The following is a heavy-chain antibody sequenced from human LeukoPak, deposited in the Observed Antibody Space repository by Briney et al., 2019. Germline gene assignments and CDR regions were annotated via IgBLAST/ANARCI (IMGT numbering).Heavy chain of an antibody. CDR3: AKGRIAAASTNLFDP. Sequence: RGSLRLSCAISGFTFSSYAMNWVRQAPGKGLEWVSVISGSGTTTNYADSVKGRFTISRDSSKNTLYLQMNSLRSEDTAVYYCAKGRIAAASTNLFDPWGQGTLVTVSS. CDR2: ISGSGTTT. J-gene: IGHJ5*02. V-gene: IGHV3-23*01. CDR1: GFTFSSYA. D-gene: IGHD6-13*01.